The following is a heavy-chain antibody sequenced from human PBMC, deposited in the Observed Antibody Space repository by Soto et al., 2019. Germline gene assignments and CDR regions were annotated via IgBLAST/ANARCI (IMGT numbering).Heavy chain of an antibody. CDR3: ARAECSSPDCLTAYYSYGLAV. J-gene: IGHJ6*02. Sequence: LRLSCGASGFTFSNCEMHWVRQAPGKGLEGVSYINTAGSTKYYAESMKGRFTISRDNARNSLFLQMNSLRAEDTAVYYCARAECSSPDCLTAYYSYGLAVWGQGPTVTVSS. CDR1: GFTFSNCE. D-gene: IGHD3-9*01. V-gene: IGHV3-48*03. CDR2: INTAGSTK.